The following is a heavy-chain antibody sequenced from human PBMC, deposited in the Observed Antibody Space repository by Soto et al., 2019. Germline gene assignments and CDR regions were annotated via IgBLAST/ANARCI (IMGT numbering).Heavy chain of an antibody. CDR2: ISAYNGNT. CDR1: GYTFTSYG. D-gene: IGHD1-26*01. CDR3: AIDIKTQPCGSYFGVHDY. Sequence: ASVKVPCKASGYTFTSYGISWVRQAPGQGLEWMGWISAYNGNTNYAQKLQGRVTITTDTSTSTAYMELRSLRSDDTAVYYCAIDIKTQPCGSYFGVHDYWG. V-gene: IGHV1-18*01. J-gene: IGHJ4*01.